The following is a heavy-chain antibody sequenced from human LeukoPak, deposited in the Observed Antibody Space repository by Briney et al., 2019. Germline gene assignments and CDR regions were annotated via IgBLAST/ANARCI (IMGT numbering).Heavy chain of an antibody. Sequence: PGGSLRLSCAASGFTFSSYAMRWVRQAPGKGLEWVAVISYDGSNKYYADSVKGRFTISRDNSKNTLYLQMNSLRAEDTAVYYCTRDHSGSFDYWGQGTLVTVSS. CDR1: GFTFSSYA. J-gene: IGHJ4*02. CDR3: TRDHSGSFDY. CDR2: ISYDGSNK. V-gene: IGHV3-30*04. D-gene: IGHD3-10*01.